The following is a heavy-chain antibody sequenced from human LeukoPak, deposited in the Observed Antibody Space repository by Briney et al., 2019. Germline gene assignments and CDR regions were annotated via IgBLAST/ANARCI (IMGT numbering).Heavy chain of an antibody. CDR2: INHSGST. CDR1: GGSFSGYY. Sequence: SETLSLTCAVYGGSFSGYYWSWIRQPPGKGLEWIGEINHSGSTNYNPSPKSRVTISVDTSKNQFSLKLSSVTAADTAVYYCASRQWLVLLEPRAEYFQHWGQGTLVTVSS. V-gene: IGHV4-34*01. CDR3: ASRQWLVLLEPRAEYFQH. D-gene: IGHD6-19*01. J-gene: IGHJ1*01.